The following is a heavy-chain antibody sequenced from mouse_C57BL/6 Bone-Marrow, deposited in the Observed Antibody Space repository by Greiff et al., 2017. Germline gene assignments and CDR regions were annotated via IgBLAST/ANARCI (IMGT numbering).Heavy chain of an antibody. CDR1: GYTFTSYW. CDR2: IDPSDSYT. Sequence: QVQLQQPGAELVKPGASVKLSCKASGYTFTSYWMQWVKQRPGQGLEWIGEIDPSDSYTNYNQKFKGKATLTVDTSSSTAYMQLSSLTSEDSAVYYCAREGDYPQFDYWGQGTTLTVSS. V-gene: IGHV1-50*01. CDR3: AREGDYPQFDY. J-gene: IGHJ2*01. D-gene: IGHD2-4*01.